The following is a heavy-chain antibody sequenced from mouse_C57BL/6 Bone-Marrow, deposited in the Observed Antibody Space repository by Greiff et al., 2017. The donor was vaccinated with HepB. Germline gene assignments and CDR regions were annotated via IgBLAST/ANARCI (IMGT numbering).Heavy chain of an antibody. V-gene: IGHV5-4*01. D-gene: IGHD2-5*01. Sequence: EVKVVESGGGLVKPGGSLKLSCAASGFTFSSYAMSWVRQTPEKRLEWVATISDGGSYTYYPDNVKGRFTISRDNAKNNLYLQMSHLKSEDTAMYYCARETIVNWYFDVWGTGTTVTVSS. CDR2: ISDGGSYT. CDR3: ARETIVNWYFDV. J-gene: IGHJ1*03. CDR1: GFTFSSYA.